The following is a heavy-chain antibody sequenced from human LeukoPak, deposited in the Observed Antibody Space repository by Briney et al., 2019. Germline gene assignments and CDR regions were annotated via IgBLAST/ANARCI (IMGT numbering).Heavy chain of an antibody. V-gene: IGHV3-73*01. CDR3: TRFPPFYSSGWSNDAFDI. CDR1: GFTFSGSA. J-gene: IGHJ3*02. CDR2: IRSKANSYAT. D-gene: IGHD6-19*01. Sequence: PGGSLRLSCAASGFTFSGSAMHWVRQASGKGLEWVGRIRSKANSYATAYAASVKGRFTISRDDSKNTAYLQMNSLKTEDTAVYYCTRFPPFYSSGWSNDAFDIWGQGTMVTVSS.